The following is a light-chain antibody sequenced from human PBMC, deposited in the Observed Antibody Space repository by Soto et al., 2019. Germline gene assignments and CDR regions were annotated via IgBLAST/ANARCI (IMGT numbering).Light chain of an antibody. J-gene: IGKJ4*01. Sequence: EIVMTQSPATLSVSPGERAIFSCRASQSVDSKLAWYQQKIGQAPRLLIYDASTRATGIPARFSGSGSGTEFTLTISSLQSEDFAIYYCQQYYVWNTFGGGTKVEIK. CDR1: QSVDSK. CDR2: DAS. CDR3: QQYYVWNT. V-gene: IGKV3D-15*01.